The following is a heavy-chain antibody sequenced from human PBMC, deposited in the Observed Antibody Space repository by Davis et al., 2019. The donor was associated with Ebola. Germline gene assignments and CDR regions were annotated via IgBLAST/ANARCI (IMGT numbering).Heavy chain of an antibody. Sequence: GESLKISCAASGFTFSSYAMSWVRQAPGKGLEWVSAISGSGGSTYYADSVKGRFTISRDNAKNSLYLQMNSLRAEDTAVYYCARWGAYCSSTSCPPVRAFDIWGQGTMVTVSS. CDR1: GFTFSSYA. CDR2: ISGSGGST. J-gene: IGHJ3*02. D-gene: IGHD2-2*01. V-gene: IGHV3-23*01. CDR3: ARWGAYCSSTSCPPVRAFDI.